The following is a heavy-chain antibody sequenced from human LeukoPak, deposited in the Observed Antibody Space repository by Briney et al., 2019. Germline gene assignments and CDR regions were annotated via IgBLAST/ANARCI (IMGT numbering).Heavy chain of an antibody. J-gene: IGHJ4*02. D-gene: IGHD3-3*01. CDR1: GFTFSSYS. CDR3: ARDLGITRTTPIGH. Sequence: GGSLRLSCAASGFTFSSYSMNWVRQAPGKGLEWVSSVSSSSSYIYYADSVKGRFTISRDNAKNSLYLQMNSLRAEDTAEYYCARDLGITRTTPIGHGGQGTLVTVSS. V-gene: IGHV3-21*01. CDR2: VSSSSSYI.